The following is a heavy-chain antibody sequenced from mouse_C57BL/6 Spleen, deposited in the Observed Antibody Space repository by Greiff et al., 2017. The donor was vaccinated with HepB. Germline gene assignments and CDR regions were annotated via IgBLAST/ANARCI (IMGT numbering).Heavy chain of an antibody. CDR1: GFTFSSYA. Sequence: DVQLVESGGGLVKPGGSLKLSCAASGFTFSSYAMSWVRQTPEKRLEWVATISDGGSYTYYPDNVKGRFTISRDNAKNNLYLQMSHLKSEDTAMYYCARDPYYDYDSAWFAYWGQGTLVTVSA. CDR3: ARDPYYDYDSAWFAY. D-gene: IGHD2-4*01. V-gene: IGHV5-4*01. J-gene: IGHJ3*01. CDR2: ISDGGSYT.